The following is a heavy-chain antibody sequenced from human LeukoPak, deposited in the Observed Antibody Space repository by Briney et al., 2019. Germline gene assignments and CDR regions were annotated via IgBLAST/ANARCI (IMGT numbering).Heavy chain of an antibody. Sequence: HPGGSLRLSCVASGFTFSTHWVSWVRQAPGKGLEWVANIKEDGSTTDYVDSVKGRFTISRDNAKNSVFLQMNSLRAEDTAVYYCAPQTMILALGGQGTLVTVSS. CDR2: IKEDGSTT. CDR1: GFTFSTHW. D-gene: IGHD3-22*01. CDR3: APQTMILAL. J-gene: IGHJ4*02. V-gene: IGHV3-7*01.